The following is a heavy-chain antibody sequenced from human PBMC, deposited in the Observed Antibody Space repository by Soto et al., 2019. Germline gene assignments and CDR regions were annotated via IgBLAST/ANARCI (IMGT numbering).Heavy chain of an antibody. D-gene: IGHD3-9*01. J-gene: IGHJ4*02. V-gene: IGHV4-34*01. CDR3: ARGVQFDTLTGYDPVDY. CDR1: GGSFSGHF. CDR2: VDDGGNT. Sequence: PSEPLSITCGVSGGSFSGHFWSWVRQPPGKGLEWIGEVDDGGNTNSNPSLKSRVTISLDTSKNQFSLNLNSVTAADTAMYYCARGVQFDTLTGYDPVDYWGQGTLIT.